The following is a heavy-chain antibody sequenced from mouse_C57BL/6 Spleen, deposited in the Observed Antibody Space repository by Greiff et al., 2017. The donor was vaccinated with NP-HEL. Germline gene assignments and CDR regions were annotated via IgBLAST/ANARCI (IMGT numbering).Heavy chain of an antibody. J-gene: IGHJ2*01. CDR3: TTTYYGSSWNY. CDR2: IDPENGDT. CDR1: GFNIKDDY. V-gene: IGHV14-4*01. Sequence: EVKLMESGAELVRPGASVKLSCTASGFNIKDDYMHWVKQRPEQGLEWIGWIDPENGDTEYASKFQGKATITADTSSNTAYLQLSSLTSEDTAVYYCTTTYYGSSWNYWGQGTTLTVSS. D-gene: IGHD1-1*01.